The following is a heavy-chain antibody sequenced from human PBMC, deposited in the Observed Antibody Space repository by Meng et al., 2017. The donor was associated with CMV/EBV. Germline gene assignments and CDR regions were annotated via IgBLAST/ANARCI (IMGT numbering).Heavy chain of an antibody. J-gene: IGHJ6*02. Sequence: SETLSLTCTVSGGSISSSSYYWGWIRQPPGKGLEWIGSIYYSGSTYYNPSLKSRVTISVDTSKNQFSLKLSSVTAADTTVYYCARGDDSRVNTKRDYYYGMDVWGQGTTVTVSS. CDR1: GGSISSSSYY. V-gene: IGHV4-39*07. CDR2: IYYSGST. CDR3: ARGDDSRVNTKRDYYYGMDV. D-gene: IGHD3-22*01.